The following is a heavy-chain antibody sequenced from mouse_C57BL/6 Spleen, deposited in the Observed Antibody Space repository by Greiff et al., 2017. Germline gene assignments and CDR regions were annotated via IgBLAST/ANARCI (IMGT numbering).Heavy chain of an antibody. CDR1: GFTFSSYA. V-gene: IGHV5-4*01. CDR2: ISDGGSYT. CDR3: ARDGGYYGNYAWFAY. Sequence: EVHLVESGGGLVKPGGSLKLSCAASGFTFSSYAMSWVRQTPEKRLEWVATISDGGSYTYYPDNVKGRFTIARDNAKNNLYLQMSHLKSEDTAMYYCARDGGYYGNYAWFAYWGQGTLVTVSA. J-gene: IGHJ3*01. D-gene: IGHD2-1*01.